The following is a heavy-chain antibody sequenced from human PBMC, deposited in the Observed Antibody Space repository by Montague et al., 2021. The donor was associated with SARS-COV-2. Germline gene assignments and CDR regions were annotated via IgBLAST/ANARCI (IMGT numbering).Heavy chain of an antibody. CDR2: IYYSGTT. CDR3: ARINGGTYRNWFDP. J-gene: IGHJ5*02. V-gene: IGHV4-59*01. D-gene: IGHD1-26*01. Sequence: SETLSLTCSVSGGSMISYYWSWIRQPPGKGLEWIGYIYYSGTTNYNPSLKSRVTISIDTSKTQFSLKLSSVTAADSAVYYFARINGGTYRNWFDPWGQGTLVTVSS. CDR1: GGSMISYY.